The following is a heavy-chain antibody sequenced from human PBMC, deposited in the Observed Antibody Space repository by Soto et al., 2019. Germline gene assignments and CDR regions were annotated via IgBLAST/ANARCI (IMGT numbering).Heavy chain of an antibody. CDR1: VFTFSNYA. J-gene: IGHJ4*02. Sequence: PGWSLRLSCVASVFTFSNYAMHWFRQAPGESLEWVSAIGIDGDTYFPGSVKGRFTASRENAKNSLHLQMNSLEAGDTAVYYCVRDTGAGNYDYWGQGTLVTVSS. CDR3: VRDTGAGNYDY. D-gene: IGHD2-8*02. CDR2: IGIDGDT. V-gene: IGHV3-13*01.